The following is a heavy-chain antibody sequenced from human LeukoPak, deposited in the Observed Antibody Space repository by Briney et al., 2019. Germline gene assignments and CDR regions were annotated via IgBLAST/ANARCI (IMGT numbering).Heavy chain of an antibody. V-gene: IGHV5-51*01. CDR3: ARSKGDYGLKTVMATLLSFDY. CDR2: IYPGDSDT. Sequence: GESLKISCKGSGYSFTSYWIGWVRQMPGKGLEWMGIIYPGDSDTRYSPSFQGQVTISADKSISTAYLQWSSLKASDTAMYYCARSKGDYGLKTVMATLLSFDYWGQGTLVTVSS. CDR1: GYSFTSYW. J-gene: IGHJ4*02. D-gene: IGHD4-17*01.